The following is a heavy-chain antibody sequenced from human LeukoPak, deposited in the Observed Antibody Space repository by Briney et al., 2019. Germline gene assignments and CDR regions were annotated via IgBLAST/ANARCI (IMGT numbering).Heavy chain of an antibody. CDR2: ISDDGRSK. CDR3: AKRPSDYGDYVSYFDY. D-gene: IGHD4-17*01. CDR1: GSSFISYG. V-gene: IGHV3-30*18. J-gene: IGHJ4*02. Sequence: GGSLRLSCAASGSSFISYGMHWVRQAPGKGLEWVGVISDDGRSKDYADSVKGRFTISRDNSKDTLYLQMNSLRDEDTAVYYCAKRPSDYGDYVSYFDYWGQGTLVTVSS.